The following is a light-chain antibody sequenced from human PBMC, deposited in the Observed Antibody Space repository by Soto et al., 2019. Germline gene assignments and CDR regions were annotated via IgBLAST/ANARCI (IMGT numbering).Light chain of an antibody. J-gene: IGKJ1*01. V-gene: IGKV3-20*01. CDR2: GAS. Sequence: EIVMTQSPATLSVYPGDRATLYCRASQSVRSYLAWYQRRPGQAPRLLIYGASNRATGTPDRFSGSWSGTDFTLTISRLEPEDFAVYYCQQYGSSGTFGQGTKVDNK. CDR3: QQYGSSGT. CDR1: QSVRSY.